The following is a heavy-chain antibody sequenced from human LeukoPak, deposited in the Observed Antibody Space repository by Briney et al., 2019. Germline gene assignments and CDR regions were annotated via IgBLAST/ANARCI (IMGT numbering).Heavy chain of an antibody. Sequence: GGSLRLSCAASGFTFSSYGMHWVRQAPGKGLEWVTVIWYDGSNKYYADSVKGRFTISRDNSKNTLYLQMNSLRAEDTAVYYCAREIAAAGNKQFDYWGQGTLVTVSS. CDR3: AREIAAAGNKQFDY. V-gene: IGHV3-33*01. CDR2: IWYDGSNK. CDR1: GFTFSSYG. D-gene: IGHD6-13*01. J-gene: IGHJ4*02.